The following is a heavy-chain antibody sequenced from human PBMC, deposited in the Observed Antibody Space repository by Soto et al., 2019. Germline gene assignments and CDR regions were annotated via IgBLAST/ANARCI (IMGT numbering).Heavy chain of an antibody. J-gene: IGHJ6*02. CDR3: AKTRADFWSGYGMDV. Sequence: GGSLRLSCAASGFTFSSYAMSWLRQAPGKGLEWVSAISNSGDNTYYADSVKGRFTISRDNSKSTLYLQVNSLRAEDSAVYYCAKTRADFWSGYGMDVWGQGTTVTVSS. V-gene: IGHV3-23*01. CDR1: GFTFSSYA. CDR2: ISNSGDNT. D-gene: IGHD3-3*01.